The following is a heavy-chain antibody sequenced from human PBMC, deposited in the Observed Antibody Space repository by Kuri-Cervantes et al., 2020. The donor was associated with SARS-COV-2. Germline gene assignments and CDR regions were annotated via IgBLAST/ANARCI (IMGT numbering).Heavy chain of an antibody. D-gene: IGHD6-13*01. V-gene: IGHV4-59*12. J-gene: IGHJ5*02. CDR2: IYYSGST. CDR1: GGSISSYY. CDR3: ARESSSSWYWFDP. Sequence: SETLSLTCTVSGGSISSYYWSWIRQPPGKGLEWIGYIYYSGSTNYNPSLKSRVTISVDTSKNHFSLKLSSVTAADTAVHYCARESSSSWYWFDPWGQGTLVTVSS.